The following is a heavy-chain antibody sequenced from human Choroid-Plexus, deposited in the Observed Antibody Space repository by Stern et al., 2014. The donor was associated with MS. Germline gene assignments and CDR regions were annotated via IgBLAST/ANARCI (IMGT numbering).Heavy chain of an antibody. Sequence: VQLVESGGGVVQPGRPLRLSCAASGFTFSIFGMHWVRQAPGKGLEWVAVISYDGNKKYYADSVTGRFTLSRDNSKNTRYMQMNSLRAEDTAVYYCAKDRQWVTYFFEYWGQGSRVTVSS. D-gene: IGHD6-19*01. V-gene: IGHV3-30*18. CDR2: ISYDGNKK. CDR1: GFTFSIFG. J-gene: IGHJ4*02. CDR3: AKDRQWVTYFFEY.